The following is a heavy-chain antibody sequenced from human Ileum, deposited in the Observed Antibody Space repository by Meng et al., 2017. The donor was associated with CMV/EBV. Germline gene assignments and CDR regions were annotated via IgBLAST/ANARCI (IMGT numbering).Heavy chain of an antibody. V-gene: IGHV3-15*05. J-gene: IGHJ4*02. CDR1: VFNFSNVW. CDR2: IRSKTDGGTQ. D-gene: IGHD3-22*01. Sequence: IVGWEEDLLRPVGYLSFSCEASVFNFSNVWMSWVRQAPGKGLGWVGRIRSKTDGGTQDYAAPVNGRFTISRDDSKNMLYLQMNNLKSEDTALYYCSTGGHYSSDWGQGTLVTVSS. CDR3: STGGHYSSD.